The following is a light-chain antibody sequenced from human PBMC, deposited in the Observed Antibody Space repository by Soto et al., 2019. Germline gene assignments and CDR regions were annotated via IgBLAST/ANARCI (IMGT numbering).Light chain of an antibody. CDR2: AAS. CDR1: QDFNNR. CDR3: QQANRFPYS. J-gene: IGKJ2*03. Sequence: DIQMSQSPSSVSASVGDRVTITCRASQDFNNRLAWYQQTPGKAPKLLIYAASSLQPGVPSRFSGSGSGTDFTLTISSQQPEDFATYYCQQANRFPYSFGQGTKLEMK. V-gene: IGKV1-12*01.